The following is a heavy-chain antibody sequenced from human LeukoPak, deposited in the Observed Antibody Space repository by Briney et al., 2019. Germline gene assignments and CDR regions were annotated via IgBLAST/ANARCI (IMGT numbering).Heavy chain of an antibody. CDR2: MNPNSGNT. CDR1: GGTFSSYA. CDR3: ARKRLKQQLVDY. Sequence: ASVKVSCKASGGTFSSYAISWVRQATGQGLEWMGWMNPNSGNTGYAQKFQGRVTMTRNTSISTAYMELSSLRSEDTAVYYCARKRLKQQLVDYWGQGTLVTVSS. J-gene: IGHJ4*02. D-gene: IGHD6-13*01. V-gene: IGHV1-8*02.